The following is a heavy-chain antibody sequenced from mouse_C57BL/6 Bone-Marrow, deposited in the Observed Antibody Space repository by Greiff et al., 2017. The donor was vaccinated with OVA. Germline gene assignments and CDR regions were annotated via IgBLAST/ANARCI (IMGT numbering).Heavy chain of an antibody. CDR1: GYTFTSYW. D-gene: IGHD1-1*02. V-gene: IGHV1-53*01. J-gene: IGHJ4*01. CDR2: INPSNGGT. Sequence: VQLVESGTELVKPGASVKLSCKASGYTFTSYWMHWVKQRPGQGLEWIGNINPSNGGTNYNEKFKSKATLTVDKSSSTAYMQLSSLTSEDSAVYYCARGGGKDAMDYWGQGTSVTVSS. CDR3: ARGGGKDAMDY.